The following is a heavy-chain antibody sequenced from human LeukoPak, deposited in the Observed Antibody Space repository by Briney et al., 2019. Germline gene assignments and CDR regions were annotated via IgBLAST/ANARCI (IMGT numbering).Heavy chain of an antibody. J-gene: IGHJ4*02. CDR1: GGSIISYY. CDR2: IYYSGST. V-gene: IGHV4-59*01. D-gene: IGHD1-26*01. Sequence: SETLSLTCTVSGGSIISYYWSWIRQPSGKGLEWIGYIYYSGSTSYNPSPKSRVTISVDTSKNQFSLKLNSVTAADTAVYYCARLFHPALSGNYPFDYWGQGTLVTVSS. CDR3: ARLFHPALSGNYPFDY.